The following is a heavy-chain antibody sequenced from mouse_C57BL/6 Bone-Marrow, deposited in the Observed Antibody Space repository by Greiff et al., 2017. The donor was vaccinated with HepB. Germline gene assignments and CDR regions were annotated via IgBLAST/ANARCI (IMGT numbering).Heavy chain of an antibody. J-gene: IGHJ2*01. CDR1: GYAFSSSW. D-gene: IGHD2-2*01. V-gene: IGHV1-82*01. Sequence: QVQLQQSGPELVKPGASVKISCKASGYAFSSSWMNWVKQRPGNGLEWIGRIYPGDGDTNYNGKFKGKATLTADKSSSTAYMQLSSLTSEDSAVYFCAWLRNYWGQGTTLTVSS. CDR3: AWLRNY. CDR2: IYPGDGDT.